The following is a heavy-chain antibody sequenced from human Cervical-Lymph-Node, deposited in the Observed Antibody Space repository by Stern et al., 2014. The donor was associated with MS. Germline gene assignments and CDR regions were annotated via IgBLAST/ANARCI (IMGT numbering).Heavy chain of an antibody. Sequence: EVQLVESGGGLVQPGGSLRLSCAASGFTFSNYWMSWVRQAPGKGLEWVANIKQDGSEKYYVDSVRGRFTISRDNAKNSLYLQMNSLRAEDTAVYYCARHDWNEPFDYWGQGTLVTVSS. CDR3: ARHDWNEPFDY. D-gene: IGHD1-1*01. CDR1: GFTFSNYW. V-gene: IGHV3-7*01. CDR2: IKQDGSEK. J-gene: IGHJ4*02.